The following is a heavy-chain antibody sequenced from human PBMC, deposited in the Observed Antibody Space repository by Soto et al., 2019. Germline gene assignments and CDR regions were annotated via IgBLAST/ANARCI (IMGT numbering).Heavy chain of an antibody. CDR3: AKDPGTVTTILGWFDP. CDR2: ISGSGGST. V-gene: IGHV3-23*01. D-gene: IGHD4-17*01. J-gene: IGHJ5*02. Sequence: KGLEWVSAISGSGGSTYYADSVKGRFTISRDNSKNTLYLQMNSLRAEDTAVYYCAKDPGTVTTILGWFDPWGQGTLVTVSS.